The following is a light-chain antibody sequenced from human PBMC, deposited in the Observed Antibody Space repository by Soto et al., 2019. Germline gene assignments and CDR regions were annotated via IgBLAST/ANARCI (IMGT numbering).Light chain of an antibody. CDR2: KAS. CDR3: HQYSSYST. CDR1: QTIRSW. J-gene: IGKJ1*01. V-gene: IGKV1-5*03. Sequence: IQMTQYPSTLSACVGERVTITCRASQTIRSWLAWYQQKPGKAPKPLIYKASSLESGVPSRFSGSGSGTEFTLTISSLQPDDIATYYCHQYSSYSTFGQGTNVDIK.